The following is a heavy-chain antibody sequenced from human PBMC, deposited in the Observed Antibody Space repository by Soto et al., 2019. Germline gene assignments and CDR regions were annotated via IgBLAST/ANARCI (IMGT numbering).Heavy chain of an antibody. J-gene: IGHJ5*02. CDR3: TRDGTTGTYNWFDP. CDR2: IRSKAYGGTT. V-gene: IGHV3-49*04. CDR1: GFTFGDYA. D-gene: IGHD1-1*01. Sequence: SLRLSCTASGFTFGDYAMRWVSQARGKGLEWVGFIRSKAYGGTTEYAASVKGRFTISRDDSKSIAYLQMNSLKIEHTAVFYCTRDGTTGTYNWFDPWGQGTLVTVSS.